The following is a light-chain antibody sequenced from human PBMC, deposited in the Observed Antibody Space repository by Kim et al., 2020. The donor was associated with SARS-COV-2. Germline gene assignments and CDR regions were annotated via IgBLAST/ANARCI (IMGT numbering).Light chain of an antibody. Sequence: TGKTDRITCGGNNIGSKSVHWYQQKPGQAPVLVIYYDSDRPSGIPERFSGSNSGNTATLTISRVEAGDEADYYCQVWDSSSDHRVFGGETQLTFL. V-gene: IGLV3-21*04. CDR3: QVWDSSSDHRV. J-gene: IGLJ3*02. CDR2: YDS. CDR1: NIGSKS.